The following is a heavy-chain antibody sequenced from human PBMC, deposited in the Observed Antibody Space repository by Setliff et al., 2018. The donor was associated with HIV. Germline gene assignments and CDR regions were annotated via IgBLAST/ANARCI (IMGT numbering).Heavy chain of an antibody. D-gene: IGHD6-13*01. V-gene: IGHV1-2*02. CDR1: GDAFTDYY. CDR2: INPNSGGT. Sequence: ASVKVSCKDSGDAFTDYYIHWVRQAPGQGLEWMGWINPNSGGTNYAQKFQGRVTMTRDTSISTAFMDLSRLRSDDTAVYYCARDPGYKSSWYGAFDIWGQGTMVTVSS. CDR3: ARDPGYKSSWYGAFDI. J-gene: IGHJ3*02.